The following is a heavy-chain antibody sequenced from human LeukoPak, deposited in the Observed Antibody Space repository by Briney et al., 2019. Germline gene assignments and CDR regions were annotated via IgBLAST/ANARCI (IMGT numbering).Heavy chain of an antibody. CDR1: GYTFSSYG. V-gene: IGHV1-18*01. CDR2: TSAYNGNT. D-gene: IGHD3-22*01. J-gene: IGHJ3*01. Sequence: ASVKVSCKASGYTFSSYGISWVRQAPGQGLEWMGWTSAYNGNTNYEQKLQGRVTMTTDTSTSTAYMELRSLRSDDTAVYYCAREAYYYDSSGYYIVAFDLWGQGTMVTVSS. CDR3: AREAYYYDSSGYYIVAFDL.